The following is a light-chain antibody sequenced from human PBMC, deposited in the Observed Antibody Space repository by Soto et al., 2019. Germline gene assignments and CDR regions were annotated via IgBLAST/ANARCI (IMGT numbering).Light chain of an antibody. Sequence: IQMTQSPSSLSASVGDIVAITCRASQSISSYLNWYQQKPGKAPELLIYAASTLQSGVPSRFSGSGSGTDFTLTISCLQSEDFATYYCQQYYSFPPTFGQGTKVDIK. CDR1: QSISSY. J-gene: IGKJ1*01. V-gene: IGKV1-39*01. CDR2: AAS. CDR3: QQYYSFPPT.